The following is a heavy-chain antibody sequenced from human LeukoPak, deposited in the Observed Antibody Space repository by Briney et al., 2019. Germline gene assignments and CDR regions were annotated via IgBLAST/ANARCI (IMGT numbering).Heavy chain of an antibody. CDR3: ARASGSYGFWYFDL. CDR1: GGTFSSYA. J-gene: IGHJ2*01. CDR2: IIPIFGTA. Sequence: ASVKVSCKASGGTFSSYAISWVRQAPGQGLEWMGGIIPIFGTANYAQKFQGRVTITTDESTSTAFMELSSLRSEDTAVYYCARASGSYGFWYFDLWGRGTLVTVSS. V-gene: IGHV1-69*05. D-gene: IGHD1-26*01.